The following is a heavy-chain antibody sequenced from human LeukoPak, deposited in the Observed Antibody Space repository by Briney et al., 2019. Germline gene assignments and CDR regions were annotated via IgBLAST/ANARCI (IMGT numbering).Heavy chain of an antibody. Sequence: SETLSLTCTVSGDSISSGRYFWNWIRQPAGKTLEWIGRIYTTGNTDYNPSLRGRFTISVDTSKNQFSLKLSSVTAADTAVYYCAKDLNWGGRWGQGTLVTVSS. CDR2: IYTTGNT. D-gene: IGHD7-27*01. J-gene: IGHJ4*02. CDR1: GDSISSGRYF. CDR3: AKDLNWGGR. V-gene: IGHV4-61*02.